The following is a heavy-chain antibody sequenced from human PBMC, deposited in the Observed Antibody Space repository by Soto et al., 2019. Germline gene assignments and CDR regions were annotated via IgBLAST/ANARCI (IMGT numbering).Heavy chain of an antibody. V-gene: IGHV1-69*12. J-gene: IGHJ4*02. CDR3: ARQITIVNPFDY. CDR2: IIPIFGTA. CDR1: GGTFSTYV. Sequence: QVQLVQSGAEVKKPGSSVKVSCTASGGTFSTYVISWVRQAPGQGLEWMGGIIPIFGTANYAQKLQGRVTISADESTSTTYMELSSLRSEDTAVYYCARQITIVNPFDYWGQGTLVTVSS. D-gene: IGHD3-3*01.